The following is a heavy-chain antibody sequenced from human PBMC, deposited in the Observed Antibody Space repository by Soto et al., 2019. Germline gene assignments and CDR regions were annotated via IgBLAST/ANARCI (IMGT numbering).Heavy chain of an antibody. Sequence: QVKLVQSGAEVKKPGASVTVSCKTSGYTFSTIGISWVRQAPGQGLEWMGWISPHKDDTYYAQRLQGRVTMTTDTSTSTAYMELRSLRSDDTAVYFCARDLDGSGSYYTNYWGQGTLVTVSS. J-gene: IGHJ4*02. CDR2: ISPHKDDT. CDR3: ARDLDGSGSYYTNY. D-gene: IGHD3-10*01. V-gene: IGHV1-18*01. CDR1: GYTFSTIG.